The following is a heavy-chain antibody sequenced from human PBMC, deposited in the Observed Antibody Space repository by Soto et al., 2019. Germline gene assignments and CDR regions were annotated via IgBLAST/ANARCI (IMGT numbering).Heavy chain of an antibody. CDR1: GYSFTSYW. CDR3: GRKEKPGYSSGWYSPFDY. CDR2: IYPGDSDT. J-gene: IGHJ4*02. Sequence: LGESLKISCKGSGYSFTSYWIGWVRQMPWKGLEWMGIIYPGDSDTRYSPSFQGQVTISADKSISTAYLQWSSLKASDTAMYYCGRKEKPGYSSGWYSPFDYWGQGTLVTVYS. V-gene: IGHV5-51*01. D-gene: IGHD6-19*01.